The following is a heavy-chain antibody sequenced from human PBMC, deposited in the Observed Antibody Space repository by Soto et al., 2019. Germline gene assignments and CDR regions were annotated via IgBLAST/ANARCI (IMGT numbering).Heavy chain of an antibody. V-gene: IGHV4-34*01. D-gene: IGHD3-10*01. Sequence: QVQLQQWGAGLLKPSETLSLTCAVYGGSFSGYYWSWIRQPPGKGLEWIGEINHSGSTNYNPSIKSRVTISVDTSKNQFSLKLSSVTAADTAVYYCARGRGLMVRGVIITSPPDYWGQGTLVTVSS. CDR2: INHSGST. J-gene: IGHJ4*02. CDR1: GGSFSGYY. CDR3: ARGRGLMVRGVIITSPPDY.